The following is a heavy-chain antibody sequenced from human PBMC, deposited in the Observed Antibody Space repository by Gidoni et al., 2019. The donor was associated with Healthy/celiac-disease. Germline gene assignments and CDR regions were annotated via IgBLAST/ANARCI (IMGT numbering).Heavy chain of an antibody. CDR2: IIPIFGTA. J-gene: IGHJ4*02. CDR1: GGPFSSYA. V-gene: IGHV1-69*01. D-gene: IGHD5-18*01. Sequence: QVQLVQSGAEVKKPGSSVQVSCKASGGPFSSYAISWVRQAPGQGLEWMGGIIPIFGTANYAQKVQGRVTITADESTSTAYMELSSLRSEDTAVYYCARAHVDTAMENYYEPWGDFDYWGQGTLVTVSS. CDR3: ARAHVDTAMENYYEPWGDFDY.